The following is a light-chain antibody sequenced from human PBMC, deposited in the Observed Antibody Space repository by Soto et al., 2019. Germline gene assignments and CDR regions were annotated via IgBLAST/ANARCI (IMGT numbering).Light chain of an antibody. CDR3: QQYYIMAH. CDR2: WAS. Sequence: DIVMTQSPDSLAVSLGERATINCKSSQSVLHSSNNKNYLAWYQQKPGQPPKLLIYWASTRESGVPDRFSGSGSGTDFTLTISSLQAEDVAVYYCQQYYIMAHFGQGPRLEI. CDR1: QSVLHSSNNKNY. J-gene: IGKJ2*01. V-gene: IGKV4-1*01.